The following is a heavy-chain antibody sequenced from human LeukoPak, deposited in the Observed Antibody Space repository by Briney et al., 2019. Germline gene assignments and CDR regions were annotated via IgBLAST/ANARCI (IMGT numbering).Heavy chain of an antibody. J-gene: IGHJ6*02. CDR1: GGTFSSYA. Sequence: SVKVSCKASGGTFSSYAISWVRQAPGQGLEWMGGIIPIFGTANYAQKFQGRVTITADESTSTAYMELSSLRSEDTAAYYCARGLVVVVPAASNYYYGMDVWGQGTTVTVSS. CDR3: ARGLVVVVPAASNYYYGMDV. D-gene: IGHD2-2*01. CDR2: IIPIFGTA. V-gene: IGHV1-69*13.